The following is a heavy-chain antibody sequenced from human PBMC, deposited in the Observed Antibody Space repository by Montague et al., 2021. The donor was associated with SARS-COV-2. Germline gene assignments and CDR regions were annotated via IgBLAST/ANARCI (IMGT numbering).Heavy chain of an antibody. Sequence: SETLSLTCTVSGGSISSGSYCWGWFRQPPGKGLEWIGNIHSSGTTYYKSRVTIFVDTSKNQFALKMTPVTAADTAVYYCARRLGGICWFDYWGQGTLVTVSS. D-gene: IGHD3-16*01. CDR3: ARRLGGICWFDY. CDR2: IHSSGTT. CDR1: GGSISSGSYC. V-gene: IGHV4-39*01. J-gene: IGHJ4*02.